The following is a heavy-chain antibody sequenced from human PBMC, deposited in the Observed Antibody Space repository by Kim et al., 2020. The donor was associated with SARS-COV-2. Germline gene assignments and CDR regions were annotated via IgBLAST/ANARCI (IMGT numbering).Heavy chain of an antibody. CDR2: VYYTGDT. CDR3: ARPSSRFGDYAL. J-gene: IGHJ4*02. D-gene: IGHD3-10*01. Sequence: SETLSLTCTVSGGSISTAFYWGWIRQPPGKGLEWIGSVYYTGDTYYSPSLKGRVTIYVDTSKNQLSLDVNSVTAADTAMYYCARPSSRFGDYALWGQGTL. CDR1: GGSISTAFY. V-gene: IGHV4-39*01.